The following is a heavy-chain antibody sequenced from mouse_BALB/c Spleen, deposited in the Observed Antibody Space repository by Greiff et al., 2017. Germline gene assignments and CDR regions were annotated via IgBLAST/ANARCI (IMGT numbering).Heavy chain of an antibody. CDR1: GFTIKATF. Sequence: QLKRSGAGLVKPGASVRWSSTASGFTIKATFMPWLKQRPEQGLEWIGRFDPANGNTKYDPKFQGKATITADTSSNTAYLQLSSLTSEDTAVYYCARSTMITTDAMDYWGQGTSVTVSS. D-gene: IGHD2-4*01. J-gene: IGHJ4*01. V-gene: IGHV14-3*02. CDR2: FDPANGNT. CDR3: ARSTMITTDAMDY.